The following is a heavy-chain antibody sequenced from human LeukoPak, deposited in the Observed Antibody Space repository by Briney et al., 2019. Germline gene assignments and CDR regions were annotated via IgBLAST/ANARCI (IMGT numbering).Heavy chain of an antibody. V-gene: IGHV3-23*01. J-gene: IGHJ4*02. Sequence: GGSLRLSCAASGFTFSSYAMSWVRQAPGKGLEWASAISGSGGSTYYADSVKGRFTISRDNSKNTLYLQMNSLRAEDTAVYYCAKDLSIVGATTGDFDYWGQGTLVTVSS. CDR2: ISGSGGST. CDR3: AKDLSIVGATTGDFDY. D-gene: IGHD1-26*01. CDR1: GFTFSSYA.